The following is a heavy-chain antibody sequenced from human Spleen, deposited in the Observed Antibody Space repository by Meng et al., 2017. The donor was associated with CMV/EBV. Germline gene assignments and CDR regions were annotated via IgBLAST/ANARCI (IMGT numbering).Heavy chain of an antibody. J-gene: IGHJ4*02. D-gene: IGHD4-23*01. V-gene: IGHV3-30*19. CDR2: ISFYGTNK. Sequence: LSLTCGASGLTLSRHGIHWVRQAPGKGPEWVALISFYGTNKYYADSVKGRFTISRDTSKNTLYLQMNSLRAEDSAVYYCARGPYDYGGNNFDYWGQGTLVTVSS. CDR1: GLTLSRHG. CDR3: ARGPYDYGGNNFDY.